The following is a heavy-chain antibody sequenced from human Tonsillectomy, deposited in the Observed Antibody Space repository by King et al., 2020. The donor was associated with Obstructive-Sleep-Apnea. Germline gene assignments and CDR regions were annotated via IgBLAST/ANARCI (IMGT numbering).Heavy chain of an antibody. CDR2: IYYSGST. V-gene: IGHV4-39*07. Sequence: VQLQESGPGLVKPSETLSLTCTVSGGSISSSSYYWGWIRQPPGKGLEWIGSIYYSGSTYYNPSLKSRVTISVDTSKNQFSLKLSSVTAADTAVYYCARVATLYYEFDYWGQGTLVTVSS. CDR3: ARVATLYYEFDY. J-gene: IGHJ4*02. CDR1: GGSISSSSYY. D-gene: IGHD3-3*01.